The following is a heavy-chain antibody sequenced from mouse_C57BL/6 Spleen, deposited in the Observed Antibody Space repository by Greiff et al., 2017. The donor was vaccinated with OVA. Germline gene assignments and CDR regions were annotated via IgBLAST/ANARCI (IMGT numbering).Heavy chain of an antibody. CDR1: GYTFTSYW. J-gene: IGHJ2*01. CDR3: ARTVVATNYFDY. Sequence: QVQLQQPGAELVKPGASVKLSCKASGYTFTSYWMHWVKQRPGRGLEWLGRIDPNSGGTKYNEKFKSKATLTVDKPSSTAYMQLSSLTSEDSAVYYCARTVVATNYFDYWGKGTTLTVSS. CDR2: IDPNSGGT. V-gene: IGHV1-72*01. D-gene: IGHD1-1*01.